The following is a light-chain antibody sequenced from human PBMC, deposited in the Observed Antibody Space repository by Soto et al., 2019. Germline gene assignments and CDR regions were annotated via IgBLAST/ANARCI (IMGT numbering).Light chain of an antibody. Sequence: EIVLTQSPGTLSLSPGERATLSCRASQNIGNNYLAWYQQKPGQPPRLLIYGASSRATGIPDIFSGSGSGTDFTLTISRLEPEDFAVYYCQQYANSPLTFGGGTKVEIK. V-gene: IGKV3-20*01. CDR3: QQYANSPLT. CDR1: QNIGNNY. CDR2: GAS. J-gene: IGKJ4*01.